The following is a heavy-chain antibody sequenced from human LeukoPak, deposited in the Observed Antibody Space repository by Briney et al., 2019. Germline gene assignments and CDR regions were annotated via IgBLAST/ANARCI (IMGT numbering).Heavy chain of an antibody. CDR1: GYTFSSHG. V-gene: IGHV1-18*01. D-gene: IGHD3-9*01. CDR2: ISAYNGNT. J-gene: IGHJ5*02. Sequence: GASVKVSCKASGYTFSSHGISWVRQAPGQGLEWVGWISAYNGNTDYAQRFQGRVTVTTGTSTSTAYLHLRSLRSDDTAVYYCTRDTGYPNWFDPWGQGTLVTVSS. CDR3: TRDTGYPNWFDP.